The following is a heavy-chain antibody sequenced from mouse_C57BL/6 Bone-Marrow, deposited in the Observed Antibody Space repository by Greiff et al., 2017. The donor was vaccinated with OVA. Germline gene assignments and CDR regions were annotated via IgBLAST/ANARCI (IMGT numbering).Heavy chain of an antibody. J-gene: IGHJ3*01. CDR2: IDPSDSYT. CDR3: ASCYYSNYSFAY. D-gene: IGHD2-5*01. V-gene: IGHV1-50*01. CDR1: GYTFTSYW. Sequence: QVQLQQPGAELVKPGASVKLSCKASGYTFTSYWMQWVKQRPGQGLEWIGEIDPSDSYTNYNQKFKGKATLTVDTSSSTAYMQLSSLTSEDSAVYYCASCYYSNYSFAYWGQGTLVTVSA.